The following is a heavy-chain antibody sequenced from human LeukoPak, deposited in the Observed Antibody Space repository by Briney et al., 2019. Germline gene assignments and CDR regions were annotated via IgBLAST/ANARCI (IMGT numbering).Heavy chain of an antibody. V-gene: IGHV3-74*01. J-gene: IGHJ6*02. CDR1: GFTFSSYW. Sequence: GGSLRLSCAASGFTFSSYWMHWVRHAPGKGRVWVSRINSDGSSTTYADSVKGRFTIARDNTKNTLYMHMNSLRAEDTAVYYCARAVGVVVITTILFDELVMDVWGQGTTVTVSS. D-gene: IGHD3-22*01. CDR2: INSDGSST. CDR3: ARAVGVVVITTILFDELVMDV.